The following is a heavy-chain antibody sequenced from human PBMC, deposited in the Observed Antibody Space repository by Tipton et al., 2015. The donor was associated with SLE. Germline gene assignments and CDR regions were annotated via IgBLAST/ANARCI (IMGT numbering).Heavy chain of an antibody. CDR2: IYYSGST. V-gene: IGHV4-59*01. J-gene: IGHJ3*02. CDR1: GGSISSYY. CDR3: AREGTGYYDSSGFDI. D-gene: IGHD3-22*01. Sequence: GLVKPSETLSLTCTVSGGSISSYYWSWIRQPPGKGLEWIGYIYYSGSTNYNPSLKSRVTISVDTSKNQFSLKLSSVTAADTAVYYCAREGTGYYDSSGFDIWGQGTMVTVSS.